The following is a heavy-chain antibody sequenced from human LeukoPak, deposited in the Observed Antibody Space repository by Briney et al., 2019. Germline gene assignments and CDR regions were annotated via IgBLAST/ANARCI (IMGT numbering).Heavy chain of an antibody. Sequence: GGSLRLSCAASGFTFSSYAMSWVRQAPGKGLEWVSAISGSGGSTYYADSVKGRFTIPRDNSKNTLYLQMNSLRAEDTAVYYCAKGKASYDSSGERGFDYWGQGTLVTVSS. J-gene: IGHJ4*02. D-gene: IGHD3-22*01. CDR2: ISGSGGST. V-gene: IGHV3-23*01. CDR1: GFTFSSYA. CDR3: AKGKASYDSSGERGFDY.